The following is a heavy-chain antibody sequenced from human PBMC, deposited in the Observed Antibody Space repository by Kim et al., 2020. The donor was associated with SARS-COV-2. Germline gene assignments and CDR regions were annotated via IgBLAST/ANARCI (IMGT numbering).Heavy chain of an antibody. D-gene: IGHD5-18*01. CDR1: GYTFTSYY. CDR3: ARFRSAGYSYGQGFDY. CDR2: INPSGGST. Sequence: ASVKVSCKASGYTFTSYYMHWVRQAPGQGLEWMGIINPSGGSTSYAQKFQGRVTMTRDTSTSTVYMELSSLRSEDTAVYYCARFRSAGYSYGQGFDYWGQGTLVTVSS. J-gene: IGHJ4*02. V-gene: IGHV1-46*01.